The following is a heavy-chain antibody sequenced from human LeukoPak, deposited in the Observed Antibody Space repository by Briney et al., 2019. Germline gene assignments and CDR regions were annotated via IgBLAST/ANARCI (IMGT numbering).Heavy chain of an antibody. CDR2: IYYSGNT. CDR3: VRGRAWFDP. V-gene: IGHV4-59*01. J-gene: IGHJ5*02. CDR1: GGSIGSYY. D-gene: IGHD3-10*01. Sequence: SETLSLTCTVSGGSIGSYYWSWIRQPPGKGLEWIGYIYYSGNTNYNSSLESRVTISVDTSKNQFSLRLNSVTAADTAVYYCVRGRAWFDPWGQGTLVTVSS.